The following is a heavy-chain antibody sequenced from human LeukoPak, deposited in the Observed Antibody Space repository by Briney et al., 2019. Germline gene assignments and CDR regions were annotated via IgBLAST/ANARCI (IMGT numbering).Heavy chain of an antibody. CDR1: GFTFSSYS. D-gene: IGHD3-10*01. CDR3: ARDYLSLEAGNILIWFGELPLGSYYYGMDV. V-gene: IGHV3-21*01. J-gene: IGHJ6*02. CDR2: ISISSSYI. Sequence: GGSLRLSCGASGFTFSSYSMNWVRQAPGKGLEWVSSISISSSYIYYANSAKGRFTISRDNAKNYLYLQMNSLRAEDLAVYYCARDYLSLEAGNILIWFGELPLGSYYYGMDVWGQGTTVTVSS.